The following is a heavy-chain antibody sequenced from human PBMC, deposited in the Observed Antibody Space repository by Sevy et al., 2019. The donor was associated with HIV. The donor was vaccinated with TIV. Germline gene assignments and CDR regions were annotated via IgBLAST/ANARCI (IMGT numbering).Heavy chain of an antibody. Sequence: GGSLRLSCAASGFTFDDYAMHWVRQAPGKGLEWVSGISWNSGSIGYADSVKGRFTISRDNAKNSLYLQMNSLRAEDTALCYCAKDITPRNYDILTGYYRRDYYYGMDVWGQGTTVTVSS. J-gene: IGHJ6*02. CDR1: GFTFDDYA. V-gene: IGHV3-9*01. CDR3: AKDITPRNYDILTGYYRRDYYYGMDV. D-gene: IGHD3-9*01. CDR2: ISWNSGSI.